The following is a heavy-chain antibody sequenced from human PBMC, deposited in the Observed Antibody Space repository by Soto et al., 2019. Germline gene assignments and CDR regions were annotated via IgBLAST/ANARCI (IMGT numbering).Heavy chain of an antibody. CDR3: ARLTSVTTLFDS. CDR2: IYNRGSI. Sequence: SETLSLTCTVFGGSISTYYWSWIRQPPGKGLEWIGYIYNRGSINYNPSLKSRVTMSVDTSKSQFSLKLSSVTAADTAVYYCARLTSVTTLFDSWGQGTLVTVSS. J-gene: IGHJ4*02. V-gene: IGHV4-59*01. D-gene: IGHD4-17*01. CDR1: GGSISTYY.